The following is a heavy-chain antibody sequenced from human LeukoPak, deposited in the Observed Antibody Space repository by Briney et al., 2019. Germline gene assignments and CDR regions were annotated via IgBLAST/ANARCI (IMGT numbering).Heavy chain of an antibody. CDR2: IYYSGST. D-gene: IGHD2-2*01. J-gene: IGHJ5*02. Sequence: PSETLSLTCTVSGGSISSYYWSWIRQPPGKGLEWIGYIYYSGSTNYNPSLKSRVTISVDTSKNQFSLKLSSVTAADTAVYYCARSPQHYCSSTSCYWDNWFDPWGQGTLVTVSS. CDR1: GGSISSYY. V-gene: IGHV4-59*01. CDR3: ARSPQHYCSSTSCYWDNWFDP.